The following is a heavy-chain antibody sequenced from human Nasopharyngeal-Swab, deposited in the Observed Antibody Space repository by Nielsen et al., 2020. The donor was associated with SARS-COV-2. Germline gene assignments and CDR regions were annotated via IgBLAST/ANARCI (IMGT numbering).Heavy chain of an antibody. D-gene: IGHD2-2*01. CDR2: IKSKTDGGTT. CDR3: TTAGCSSTSCYYYYYYGMDV. J-gene: IGHJ6*02. V-gene: IGHV3-15*01. Sequence: VRQCPGKGLEWVGRIKSKTDGGTTDYAAPVKGRFTISRDDSKNTLYLQMNSLKTEDTAVYYCTTAGCSSTSCYYYYYYGMDVWGQGTTVTVSS.